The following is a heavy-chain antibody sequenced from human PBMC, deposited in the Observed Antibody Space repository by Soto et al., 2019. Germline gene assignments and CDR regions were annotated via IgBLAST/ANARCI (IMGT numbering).Heavy chain of an antibody. V-gene: IGHV4-59*01. CDR1: GGSISSYY. CDR2: IYYSGST. CDR3: ARARRDGYNGDDFDY. Sequence: SETLSLTCTVSGGSISSYYWSWIRQPPGKGLEWIGYIYYSGSTNYNPSLKSRVTISVDTSKNQFSLKLSSVTAADTAVYYCARARRDGYNGDDFDYWRQGTLVTVSS. D-gene: IGHD2-21*01. J-gene: IGHJ4*02.